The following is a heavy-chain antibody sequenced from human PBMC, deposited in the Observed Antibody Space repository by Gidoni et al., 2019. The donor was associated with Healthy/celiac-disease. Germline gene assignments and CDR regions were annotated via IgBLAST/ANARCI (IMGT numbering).Heavy chain of an antibody. V-gene: IGHV4-39*01. Sequence: QLQLQESGPGLVKPSETLSLTCTVSGGSISSSSYYWGWIRQPPGKGLEWIGSIYYSGSTYYNPSLKSRVTISVDTSKNQFSLKLSSVTAADTAVYYCARHSYSSSWPDFDYWGQGTLVTVSS. CDR1: GGSISSSSYY. CDR3: ARHSYSSSWPDFDY. D-gene: IGHD6-13*01. CDR2: IYYSGST. J-gene: IGHJ4*02.